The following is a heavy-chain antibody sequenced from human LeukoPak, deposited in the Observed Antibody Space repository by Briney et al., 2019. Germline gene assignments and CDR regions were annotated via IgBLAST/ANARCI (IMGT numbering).Heavy chain of an antibody. Sequence: PGTSLRLSCAASGFTFSGYAIHWVRQAPGKGLEWVAVISHDGSKKYYAASVTGRFTISRDNSKNTLDLQMNSLRAEDTAVYYCARDFSTLYDSNYYPDTYFDYWGQGTLVTVSS. J-gene: IGHJ4*02. V-gene: IGHV3-30*04. CDR2: ISHDGSKK. CDR3: ARDFSTLYDSNYYPDTYFDY. CDR1: GFTFSGYA. D-gene: IGHD3-22*01.